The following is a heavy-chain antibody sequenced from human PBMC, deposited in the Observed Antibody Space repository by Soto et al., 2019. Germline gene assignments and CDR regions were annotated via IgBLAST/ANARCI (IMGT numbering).Heavy chain of an antibody. CDR1: GGSISSGGYS. Sequence: SETLSLTCAVSGGSISSGGYSWSWIRQPPGKGLEWIGYIYHSGSTYYNPSLKSRVTISVDRSKNQFSLKLSSVTAADTAVYYFARSLVEGYCSGGSCYYWFDPWGQGTLVTVSS. V-gene: IGHV4-30-2*01. D-gene: IGHD2-15*01. CDR2: IYHSGST. J-gene: IGHJ5*02. CDR3: ARSLVEGYCSGGSCYYWFDP.